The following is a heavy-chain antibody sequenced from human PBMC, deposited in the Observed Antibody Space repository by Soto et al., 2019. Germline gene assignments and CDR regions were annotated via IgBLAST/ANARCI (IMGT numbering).Heavy chain of an antibody. V-gene: IGHV3-74*01. D-gene: IGHD1-26*01. J-gene: IGHJ4*02. CDR3: ARGPAVGATELSLDY. Sequence: EVQLVESGGGLVQPGGSLRLSCAASGFTFSSYWMHWVRQAPGKGLVWVSRINSDGSSTSYADSVKGRFTISRDNAKNTLDLQMNSLRAEDTAVYYCARGPAVGATELSLDYWGQGTLVTVSS. CDR1: GFTFSSYW. CDR2: INSDGSST.